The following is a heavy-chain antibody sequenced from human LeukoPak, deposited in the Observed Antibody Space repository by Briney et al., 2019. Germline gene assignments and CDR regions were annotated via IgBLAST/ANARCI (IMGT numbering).Heavy chain of an antibody. V-gene: IGHV4-30-4*01. CDR3: ARGGKYETLNWFDP. CDR2: IYYSGST. J-gene: IGHJ5*02. CDR1: GGSISSGDYY. Sequence: SQTLSLTCTVSGGSISSGDYYWSWIRQPPGKGLECIGYIYYSGSTYYNPPLKSRVTISIDTSKNQFSLKLSSVTAADTAVYYCARGGKYETLNWFDPWGQGTLVTVSS. D-gene: IGHD3-16*01.